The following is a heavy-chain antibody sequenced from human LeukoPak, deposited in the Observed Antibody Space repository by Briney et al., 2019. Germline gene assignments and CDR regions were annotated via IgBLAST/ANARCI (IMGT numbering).Heavy chain of an antibody. J-gene: IGHJ6*02. Sequence: SQTLSLTCTVSGGSISSGDYYWSWIRQPPGKGLEWIGNIYYSGSTYYNPSLKSRVSIPVDTSKNQFSLKLSSVTAADTAVYYCAREKTSNWKRAYYYYGMDVWGQGTTVIVSS. CDR2: IYYSGST. V-gene: IGHV4-30-4*08. CDR3: AREKTSNWKRAYYYYGMDV. CDR1: GGSISSGDYY. D-gene: IGHD1-20*01.